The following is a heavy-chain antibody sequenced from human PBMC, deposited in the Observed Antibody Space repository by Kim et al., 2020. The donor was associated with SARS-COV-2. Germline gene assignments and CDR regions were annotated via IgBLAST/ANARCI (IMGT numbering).Heavy chain of an antibody. Sequence: GGSLRLSCAASGFTFSSYAMSGVRQAPGKGLEWVSAISGSGGSTYYTDSVKGRFTISRDNSKNTLYLQMNSLRAEDTAVYYCAKDWSSGSYWNSGNAFDIWGQGTMVTVSS. CDR3: AKDWSSGSYWNSGNAFDI. D-gene: IGHD1-26*01. J-gene: IGHJ3*02. CDR1: GFTFSSYA. CDR2: ISGSGGST. V-gene: IGHV3-23*01.